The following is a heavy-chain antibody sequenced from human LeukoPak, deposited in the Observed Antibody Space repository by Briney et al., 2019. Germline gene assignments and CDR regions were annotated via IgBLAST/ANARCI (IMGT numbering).Heavy chain of an antibody. CDR3: ARDHRPEIQYYYMDV. J-gene: IGHJ6*03. CDR2: LLYDGNTK. CDR1: GFSLSNYC. D-gene: IGHD1-14*01. V-gene: IGHV3-33*01. Sequence: GGSLRLSCASSGFSLSNYCMHWVRQAPGKGLEWVAALLYDGNTKHYADSVKGRFTISRDISKNTFYLQMNSLTAEDTAVYYCARDHRPEIQYYYMDVWGNGTTVAVSS.